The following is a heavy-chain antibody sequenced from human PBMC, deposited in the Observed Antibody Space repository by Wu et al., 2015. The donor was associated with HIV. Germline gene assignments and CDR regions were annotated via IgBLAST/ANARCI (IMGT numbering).Heavy chain of an antibody. CDR2: INPNSGGT. CDR1: GYTFTGYY. V-gene: IGHV1-2*02. D-gene: IGHD2-2*01. Sequence: QVQLVQSGAEVKKPGASVKVSCKASGYTFTGYYMHWVRQAPGQGLEWMGWINPNSGGTNYAQKFQGRVTMTRDTSISTAYMELSRLRSDDTAVYYCARAGEYCSSTSCYGGGHNWFDPWGQGTLVTVSS. J-gene: IGHJ5*02. CDR3: ARAGEYCSSTSCYGGGHNWFDP.